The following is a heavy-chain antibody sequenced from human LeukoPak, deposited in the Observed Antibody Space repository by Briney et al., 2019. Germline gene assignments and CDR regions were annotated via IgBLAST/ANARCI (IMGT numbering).Heavy chain of an antibody. V-gene: IGHV3-74*01. Sequence: GSLRLSCAASGFTFSGYWMHWVRQAPGKGLVWVSLINHDASNTNYEDSVKGRFTISRDNAKNTLYLQMNSLGAEDTAVYYCARAAANWAIDYWGQGTLATVSS. CDR1: GFTFSGYW. CDR2: INHDASNT. D-gene: IGHD7-27*01. CDR3: ARAAANWAIDY. J-gene: IGHJ4*02.